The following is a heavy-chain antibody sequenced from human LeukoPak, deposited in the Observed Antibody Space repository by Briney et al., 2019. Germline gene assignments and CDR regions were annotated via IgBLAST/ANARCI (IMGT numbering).Heavy chain of an antibody. CDR1: GFTFSSYS. Sequence: PRGSLRLSCAASGFTFSSYSMSWVRQAPGQGLEWVSAISGSGGSTYYADSVKGRVTISRDNSKNTLYLQLNSLRAEDTAVYYCARSLLWFGELLFDIYYWGQGTLVTVSS. D-gene: IGHD3-10*01. CDR3: ARSLLWFGELLFDIYY. CDR2: ISGSGGST. J-gene: IGHJ4*02. V-gene: IGHV3-23*01.